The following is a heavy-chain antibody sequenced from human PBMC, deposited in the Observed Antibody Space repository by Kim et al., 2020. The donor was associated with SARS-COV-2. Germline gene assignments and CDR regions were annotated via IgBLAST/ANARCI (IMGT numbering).Heavy chain of an antibody. CDR3: ARSSLLDFDY. D-gene: IGHD3-16*02. V-gene: IGHV1-2*02. Sequence: GGTNHGTKFQGRVTVTRDTSISPVYLWLTSLRSDDTAVYYCARSSLLDFDYWGQGTLVTVSS. CDR2: GGT. J-gene: IGHJ4*02.